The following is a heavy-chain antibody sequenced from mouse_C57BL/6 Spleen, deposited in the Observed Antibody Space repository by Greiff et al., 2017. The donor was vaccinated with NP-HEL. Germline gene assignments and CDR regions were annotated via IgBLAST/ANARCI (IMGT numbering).Heavy chain of an antibody. D-gene: IGHD2-5*01. J-gene: IGHJ4*01. Sequence: EVQRVESGGGLVQPGGSMKLSCVASGFTFSNYWMNWVRQSPEKGLEWVAQIRLKSDNYATHYAESVKGRFTISRDDSKSSVYLQMNNLRAEDTGIYYCTSNYVLYYAMDYWGQGTSVTVSS. V-gene: IGHV6-3*01. CDR3: TSNYVLYYAMDY. CDR2: IRLKSDNYAT. CDR1: GFTFSNYW.